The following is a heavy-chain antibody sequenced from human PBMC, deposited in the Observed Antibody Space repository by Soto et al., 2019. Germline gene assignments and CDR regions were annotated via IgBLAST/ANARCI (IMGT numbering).Heavy chain of an antibody. J-gene: IGHJ4*02. V-gene: IGHV3-66*01. CDR2: IYSGGST. CDR1: GFTVSSNY. D-gene: IGHD3-10*01. Sequence: GGSLRLSCAASGFTVSSNYMSWVRQAPGKGLEWVSVIYSGGSTYYADSVKGRFTISRDNSKNTLYLQMNSLRAEDTAVYYCAREVGGFHSGIDYWGQGTLVTVSS. CDR3: AREVGGFHSGIDY.